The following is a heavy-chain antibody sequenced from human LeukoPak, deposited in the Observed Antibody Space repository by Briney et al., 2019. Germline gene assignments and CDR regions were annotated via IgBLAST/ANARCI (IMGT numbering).Heavy chain of an antibody. CDR2: IYSGGST. Sequence: SGGSLRLSCAASGFTVSSNYMSWVRQAPGKGLEWVSVIYSGGSTYYADSVKGRFTISRDNSKNTLYLQMNRLRAEDTAVYYCARGVDYDSSGYYGLLYYFDYWGQGTLVTVSS. V-gene: IGHV3-53*01. D-gene: IGHD3-22*01. CDR3: ARGVDYDSSGYYGLLYYFDY. J-gene: IGHJ4*02. CDR1: GFTVSSNY.